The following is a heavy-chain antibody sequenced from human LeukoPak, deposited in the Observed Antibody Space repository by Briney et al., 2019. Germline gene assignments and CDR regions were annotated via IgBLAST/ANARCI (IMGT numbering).Heavy chain of an antibody. V-gene: IGHV4-61*02. J-gene: IGHJ4*02. CDR2: IYTSGST. CDR1: GGSISSGSYY. Sequence: SQTLSLTCTVSGGSISSGSYYWSWIRQPAGKGLEWIGRIYTSGSTNYNPSLKSRVTISVDTSKNQFSLKLSSVTAADTAVYYCARAWIGQQLDYWGQGTLVTVSS. D-gene: IGHD6-13*01. CDR3: ARAWIGQQLDY.